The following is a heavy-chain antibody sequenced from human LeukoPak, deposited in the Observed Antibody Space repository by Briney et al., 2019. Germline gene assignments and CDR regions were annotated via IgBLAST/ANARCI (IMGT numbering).Heavy chain of an antibody. CDR1: GYTFTGYY. CDR3: ARVPGYGSGSYYEYYFDY. Sequence: ASVKVSCKASGYTFTGYYMHWVRQAPGQGLEWMGWINPNSGGTNYAQKFQGRVTMTRDTSTSTVYMELSSLRSEDTAVYYCARVPGYGSGSYYEYYFDYWGQGTLVTVSS. J-gene: IGHJ4*02. D-gene: IGHD3-10*01. CDR2: INPNSGGT. V-gene: IGHV1-2*02.